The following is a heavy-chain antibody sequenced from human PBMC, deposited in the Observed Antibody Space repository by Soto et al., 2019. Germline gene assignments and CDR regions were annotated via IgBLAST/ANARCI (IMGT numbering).Heavy chain of an antibody. CDR1: GFTFSSYG. Sequence: GGSLRLSCAASGFTFSSYGMHWVRQAPGKGLEWVAVIWYDGSNKYYADSVKGRFTISRENAKNTRYLQMNSLRAEDTAVYYCARDFRPSIHYYYYMDVWGKGTTVTVSS. J-gene: IGHJ6*03. CDR2: IWYDGSNK. CDR3: ARDFRPSIHYYYYMDV. D-gene: IGHD3-3*02. V-gene: IGHV3-33*01.